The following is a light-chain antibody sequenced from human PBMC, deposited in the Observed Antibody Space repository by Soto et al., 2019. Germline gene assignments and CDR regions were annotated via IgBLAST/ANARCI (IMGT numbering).Light chain of an antibody. V-gene: IGKV3-20*01. CDR3: QQYGSSFT. J-gene: IGKJ5*01. Sequence: EIVLTQSPGTLWLSPGERAMLSCRASQSISSTYLAWYQQNPGQAPRLLIYGASSRATGIPDRFSGSGSGTDFTLTISRLEPEDFAVYYCQQYGSSFTFGQGTRLEIK. CDR2: GAS. CDR1: QSISSTY.